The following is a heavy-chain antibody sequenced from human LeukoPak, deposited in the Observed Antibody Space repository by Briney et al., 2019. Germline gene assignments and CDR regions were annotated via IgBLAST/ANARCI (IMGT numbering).Heavy chain of an antibody. CDR1: GFTFSSYS. CDR2: ISSSSSYI. CDR3: AREGAAGSFDY. Sequence: GGSLRLSCPPSGFTFSSYSMNWVGQPPGKGREWVASISSSSSYIYYADSVKGRFTISRDNAKNSLYLQMNSLRAEDTAVYYCAREGAAGSFDYWGQGTLVTVSS. V-gene: IGHV3-21*01. D-gene: IGHD6-13*01. J-gene: IGHJ4*02.